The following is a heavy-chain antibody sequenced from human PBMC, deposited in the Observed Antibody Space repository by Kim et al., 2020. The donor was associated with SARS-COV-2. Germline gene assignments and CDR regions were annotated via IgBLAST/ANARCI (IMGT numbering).Heavy chain of an antibody. J-gene: IGHJ4*02. CDR3: ATSAAAAGTGGADY. Sequence: QKFQGRVTMTEDTSTDTAYMELNSLRSEDTAVYYCATSAAAAGTGGADYWGQGTLVTVSS. D-gene: IGHD6-13*01. V-gene: IGHV1-24*01.